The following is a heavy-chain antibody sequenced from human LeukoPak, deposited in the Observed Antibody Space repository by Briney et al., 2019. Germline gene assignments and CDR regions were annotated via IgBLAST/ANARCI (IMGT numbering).Heavy chain of an antibody. Sequence: SETLSLTCDVSGGSITQTNYWTWVRQPPGKGLEWIGYIYYSGTTNYNPSLKSRVTISVDTSKNQFSLKLSSVTAADTAVYYCARDPAATGRFDYWGQGTLVTVSS. CDR1: GGSITQTNY. CDR2: IYYSGTT. J-gene: IGHJ4*02. CDR3: ARDPAATGRFDY. D-gene: IGHD6-13*01. V-gene: IGHV4-59*01.